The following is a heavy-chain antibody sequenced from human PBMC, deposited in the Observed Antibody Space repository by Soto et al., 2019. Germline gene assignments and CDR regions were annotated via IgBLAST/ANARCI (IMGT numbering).Heavy chain of an antibody. CDR3: AREVGATTGDAFDI. D-gene: IGHD1-26*01. V-gene: IGHV4-61*01. CDR1: GGSVSSGSYY. CDR2: IYYSGST. Sequence: QVQLQESGPGLVKPSETLSLTCTVSGGSVSSGSYYWSWIRQPPGKGLEWIGYIYYSGSTNYNPSHKSRVTISVDTSKNQFSLKLSSVTAADTAVYYCAREVGATTGDAFDIWGQGTMVTVSS. J-gene: IGHJ3*02.